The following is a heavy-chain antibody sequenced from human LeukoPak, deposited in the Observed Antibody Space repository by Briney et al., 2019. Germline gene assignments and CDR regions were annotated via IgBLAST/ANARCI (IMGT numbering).Heavy chain of an antibody. CDR1: GFTLRSYA. CDR3: ARVKDGSGWYGGDAFDI. V-gene: IGHV3-23*01. D-gene: IGHD6-19*01. CDR2: ISDGGYNT. Sequence: LTGGSLRLSCAASGFTLRSYAMSWVRQAPGKGLEWVSTISDGGYNTYNADSVKGRFTISRDNAKNSLYLQMNSLRAEDTAVYYCARVKDGSGWYGGDAFDIWGQGTMVTVSS. J-gene: IGHJ3*02.